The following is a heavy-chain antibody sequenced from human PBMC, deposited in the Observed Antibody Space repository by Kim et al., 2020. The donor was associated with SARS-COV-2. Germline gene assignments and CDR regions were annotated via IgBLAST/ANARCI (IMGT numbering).Heavy chain of an antibody. V-gene: IGHV5-51*01. D-gene: IGHD2-2*01. CDR2: IYPGDSDT. CDR3: ARTTVVPALRSGYYYYGMDV. Sequence: GESLKISCKGSGYSFTSYWIGWVRQMPGKGLEWMGIIYPGDSDTRYSPSFQGQVTISADKSISTAYLQWSSLKASDTAMYYCARTTVVPALRSGYYYYGMDVWGQGTTVTVSS. CDR1: GYSFTSYW. J-gene: IGHJ6*02.